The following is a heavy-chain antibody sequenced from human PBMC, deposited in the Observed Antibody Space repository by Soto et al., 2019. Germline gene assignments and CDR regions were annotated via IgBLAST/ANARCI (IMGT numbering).Heavy chain of an antibody. D-gene: IGHD5-12*01. CDR1: GGNFSSYA. CDR2: IIPIFGTA. CDR3: AREGVGRDGYKTFDY. Sequence: ASVNVSCKASGGNFSSYAISWLRQAPGQGLEWMGGIIPIFGTANYAQKFQGRVTITADKSKSPAYMELSSLRSEDTAVYSCAREGVGRDGYKTFDYWGQGTLVTVSS. J-gene: IGHJ4*02. V-gene: IGHV1-69*06.